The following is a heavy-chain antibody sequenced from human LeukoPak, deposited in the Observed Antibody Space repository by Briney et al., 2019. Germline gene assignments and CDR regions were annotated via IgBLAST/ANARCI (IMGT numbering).Heavy chain of an antibody. Sequence: GGSLRLSCAASGFTFSSYWMHWVRQAPGKGLVRVSRINSDGSSTSYADPVRGRFTISRDNAKNTLYLQMNSLRAEDTAVYYCARASSGWYTDSNFDYWGQGTLVTVSS. V-gene: IGHV3-74*01. J-gene: IGHJ4*02. CDR1: GFTFSSYW. D-gene: IGHD6-19*01. CDR2: INSDGSST. CDR3: ARASSGWYTDSNFDY.